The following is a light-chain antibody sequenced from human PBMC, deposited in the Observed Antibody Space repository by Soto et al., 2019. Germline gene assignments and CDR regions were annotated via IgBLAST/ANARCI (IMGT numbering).Light chain of an antibody. Sequence: QAVVTQSSSASASLGSSVILTCTLSSGHSSNTIAWHQQQPGKAPRFLIKIESSGGYNKGSGVPDRFSGSSSGADRYLAISNLQSEDEADYYCETWDSSTRVFGGGTQLTVL. J-gene: IGLJ2*01. CDR1: SGHSSNT. CDR2: IESSGGY. V-gene: IGLV4-60*03. CDR3: ETWDSSTRV.